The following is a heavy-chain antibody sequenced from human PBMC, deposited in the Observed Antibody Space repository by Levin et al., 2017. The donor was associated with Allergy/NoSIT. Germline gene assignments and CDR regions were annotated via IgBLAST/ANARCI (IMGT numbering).Heavy chain of an antibody. V-gene: IGHV3-7*04. CDR1: GFTFSSYW. D-gene: IGHD3-16*01. CDR2: IKQDGSEK. CDR3: ARDDRGAFGPRIWGVDYYYYGMDV. J-gene: IGHJ6*02. Sequence: GGSLRLSCAASGFTFSSYWMSWVRQAPGKGLEWVANIKQDGSEKYYVDSVKGRFTISRDNAKNSLYLQMNSLRAEDTAVYYCARDDRGAFGPRIWGVDYYYYGMDVWGQGTTVTVSS.